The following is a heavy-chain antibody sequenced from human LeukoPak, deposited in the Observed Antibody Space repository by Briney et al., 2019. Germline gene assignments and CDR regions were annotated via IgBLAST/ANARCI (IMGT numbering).Heavy chain of an antibody. Sequence: SETLSLTCAVYDGSFSGYYWSWIRQPAGKGLEWIGRIYTSGSTNYNPSLKSRVTISVDTSKNQFSLKLSSVTAADTAVYYCARARGTFVVPAARHYYYYMDVWGKGTTVTVSS. CDR3: ARARGTFVVPAARHYYYYMDV. V-gene: IGHV4-59*10. CDR2: IYTSGST. D-gene: IGHD2-2*01. J-gene: IGHJ6*03. CDR1: DGSFSGYY.